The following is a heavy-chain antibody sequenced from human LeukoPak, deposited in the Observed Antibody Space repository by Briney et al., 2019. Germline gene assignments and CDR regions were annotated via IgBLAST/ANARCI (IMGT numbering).Heavy chain of an antibody. Sequence: GGSLRLSCAASGFTFSSYSMNWVRQAPGKGLEWVSSISSSSSYIYYADSVKGRFTISRDNAKNSLYLQMNSLRAEDTAVYYCAKGGGASGFWTTKSAFDIWGQGTRVIVSS. D-gene: IGHD3/OR15-3a*01. CDR1: GFTFSSYS. CDR2: ISSSSSYI. J-gene: IGHJ3*02. CDR3: AKGGGASGFWTTKSAFDI. V-gene: IGHV3-21*01.